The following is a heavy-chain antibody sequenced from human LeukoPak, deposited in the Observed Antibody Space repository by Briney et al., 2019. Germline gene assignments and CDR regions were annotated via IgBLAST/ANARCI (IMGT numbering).Heavy chain of an antibody. CDR3: ARAGYYGSGSYYWFDP. J-gene: IGHJ5*02. D-gene: IGHD3-10*01. Sequence: SETLSLTCAVYGGSFSGYYWSWIRQPPGKGLEWIGEINHSGSTNYNPSLKSRVTISVDTSKDQFSLKLSSVTAADTAVYYCARAGYYGSGSYYWFDPWCQGTLVTVSS. V-gene: IGHV4-34*01. CDR2: INHSGST. CDR1: GGSFSGYY.